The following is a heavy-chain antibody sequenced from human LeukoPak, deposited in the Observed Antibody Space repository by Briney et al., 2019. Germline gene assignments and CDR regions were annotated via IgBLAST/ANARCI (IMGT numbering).Heavy chain of an antibody. CDR3: ASVGGRYYYYYGMDV. CDR1: GGTFSSYA. D-gene: IGHD1-26*01. CDR2: IIPILGIA. Sequence: SVNVSCKASGGTFSSYAISWVRQAPGHGLVWMGRIIPILGIANYAQKFQGRVTITADKSTSTAYMELSSLRSEDTAVYYCASVGGRYYYYYGMDVWGQGTTVTVSS. J-gene: IGHJ6*02. V-gene: IGHV1-69*04.